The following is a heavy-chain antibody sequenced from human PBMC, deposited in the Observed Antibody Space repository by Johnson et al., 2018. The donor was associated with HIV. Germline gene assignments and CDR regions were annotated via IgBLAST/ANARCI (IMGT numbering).Heavy chain of an antibody. CDR2: ISYDGSNK. D-gene: IGHD6-19*01. Sequence: VQLVESGGGVVQPGRSLRLSCAASGFTFSSYAMHWVRQAPGKGLEWVAVISYDGSNKYYADSVKGRFTISRDNSKNTLYLQMTSLRAEDTAVYYCARGGYSSGWSDAFDIWGQGTMVTVSS. CDR1: GFTFSSYA. J-gene: IGHJ3*02. V-gene: IGHV3-30*04. CDR3: ARGGYSSGWSDAFDI.